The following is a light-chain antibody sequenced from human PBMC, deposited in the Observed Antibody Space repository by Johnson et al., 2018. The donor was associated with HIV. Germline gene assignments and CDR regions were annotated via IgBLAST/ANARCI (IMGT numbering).Light chain of an antibody. CDR2: ENN. Sequence: QSVLTQPPSVSAAPGQKVTISCYGSSSNIGNNYVSWYQQLPGTAPKLLIYENNKRPSGIPDRFSGSKSGTSATLGLTGLQTGDEADDYCGTLVSSLSAGVFGAGTNVTVL. CDR3: GTLVSSLSAGV. J-gene: IGLJ1*01. V-gene: IGLV1-51*01. CDR1: SSNIGNNY.